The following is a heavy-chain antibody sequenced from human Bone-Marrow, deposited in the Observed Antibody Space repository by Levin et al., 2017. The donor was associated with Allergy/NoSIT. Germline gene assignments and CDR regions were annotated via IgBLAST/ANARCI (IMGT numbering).Heavy chain of an antibody. V-gene: IGHV1-2*02. J-gene: IGHJ3*01. CDR3: AILTHYYDSSGPHSFDV. CDR1: GYIFTDYY. D-gene: IGHD3-22*01. CDR2: VNPKTGGT. Sequence: ASVKVSCEASGYIFTDYYIHWVRQAPGQGLEWLGWVNPKTGGTHYIQKFEGRVTMTRDASLSTAYMELSRLTSDDTAVYFCAILTHYYDSSGPHSFDVWGQGTMVTVTS.